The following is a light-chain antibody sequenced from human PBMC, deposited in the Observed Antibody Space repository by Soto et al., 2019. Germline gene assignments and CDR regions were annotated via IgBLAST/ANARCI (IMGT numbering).Light chain of an antibody. Sequence: QSALAQPRSVSGSPGQSVTISCTGTSSDVGGYNYVSWYQQHPGKAPKLMIYGVTTRPSGVPDRFSGSKSGNTASLTISGLQAEDEADYYCYSHAGSSVVFGTGTKVTVL. CDR2: GVT. CDR3: YSHAGSSVV. J-gene: IGLJ1*01. CDR1: SSDVGGYNY. V-gene: IGLV2-11*01.